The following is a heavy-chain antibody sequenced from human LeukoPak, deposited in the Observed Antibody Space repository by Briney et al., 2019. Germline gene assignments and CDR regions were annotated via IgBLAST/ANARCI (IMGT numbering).Heavy chain of an antibody. CDR3: ARDRRGSGTHHDY. D-gene: IGHD3-10*01. CDR2: ISYDGSNK. Sequence: GGSLRLSCAASGFTFSSYAMHWVRQAPGKGLEWVAVISYDGSNKYYADSVKGRFTISRDNSKNTLYLQMNSLRAEDTAVYYCARDRRGSGTHHDYWGQGTLVTVSS. J-gene: IGHJ4*02. CDR1: GFTFSSYA. V-gene: IGHV3-30-3*01.